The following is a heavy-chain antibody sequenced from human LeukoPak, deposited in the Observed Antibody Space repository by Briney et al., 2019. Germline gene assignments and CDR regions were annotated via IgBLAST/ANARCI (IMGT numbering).Heavy chain of an antibody. D-gene: IGHD1/OR15-1a*01. CDR1: GASIRPYY. J-gene: IGHJ4*02. CDR2: MYYSGTR. Sequence: PSETLSLTCSVSGASIRPYYWSWLRQPPGKGLEWIGFMYYSGTRNYNPSLSSRITISVDTSKNQFSLHLTSVTAADTAVYYCAGHGPANSFDYWGRGNLVTVSS. V-gene: IGHV4-59*08. CDR3: AGHGPANSFDY.